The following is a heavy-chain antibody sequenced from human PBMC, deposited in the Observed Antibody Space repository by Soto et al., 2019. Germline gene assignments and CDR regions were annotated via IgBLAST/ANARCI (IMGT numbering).Heavy chain of an antibody. CDR1: GFTFSNAW. Sequence: EVQLVESGGGLVKPGGSLRLSCAASGFTFSNAWMSWVRQAPGKGLEWVGRIKSKTDGGTTDYAAPVKGRFTISRDDSKNTLYLQMNSLKTEYTAVYYCTTDGRITILGSGYNYWVQGTLVTVSS. CDR3: TTDGRITILGSGYNY. D-gene: IGHD3-3*01. J-gene: IGHJ4*02. V-gene: IGHV3-15*01. CDR2: IKSKTDGGTT.